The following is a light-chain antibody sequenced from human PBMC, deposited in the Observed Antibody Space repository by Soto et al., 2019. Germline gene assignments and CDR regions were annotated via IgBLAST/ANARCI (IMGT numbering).Light chain of an antibody. CDR3: LQDYIYPYT. CDR1: QDIRND. J-gene: IGKJ2*01. Sequence: AIQMTQSPSSLSVSVGARVTITCRASQDIRNDLGWYQQKPVKAPKLLIYGTSNLQSGVPSRFSGSGSGTDFTLTISSLQPEEFAIYYCLQDYIYPYTFGQGTKLEIK. V-gene: IGKV1-6*01. CDR2: GTS.